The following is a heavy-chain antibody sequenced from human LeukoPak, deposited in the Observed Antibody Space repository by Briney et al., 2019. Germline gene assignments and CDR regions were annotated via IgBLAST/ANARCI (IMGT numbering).Heavy chain of an antibody. V-gene: IGHV4-59*01. Sequence: SETLSLTCTVSGRSISRYYWSWIRQPPGKGLEWIGYIYYSGSTNYNPSLKSRVTISVDTSKNQFSLKLSSVTAADTAVYYCAVTGYSSSHDYWGQGTLVTVSS. CDR1: GRSISRYY. CDR2: IYYSGST. J-gene: IGHJ4*02. D-gene: IGHD6-13*01. CDR3: AVTGYSSSHDY.